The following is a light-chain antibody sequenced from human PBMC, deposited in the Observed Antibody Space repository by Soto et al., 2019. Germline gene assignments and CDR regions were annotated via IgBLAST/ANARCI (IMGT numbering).Light chain of an antibody. V-gene: IGLV2-23*01. CDR2: EDI. Sequence: QSALTQPASGSGSPGQSITISCTGTSSDIGRYNLVSWYQQHPGKAPKLIIYEDIERPSGVSDRFSGSKSGNTASLTISGLQTEDEADYFCCSYAGGASVVFGGGTKLTVL. CDR3: CSYAGGASVV. CDR1: SSDIGRYNL. J-gene: IGLJ2*01.